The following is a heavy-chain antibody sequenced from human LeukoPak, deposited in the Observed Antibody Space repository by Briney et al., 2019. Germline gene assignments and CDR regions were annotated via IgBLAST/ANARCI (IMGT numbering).Heavy chain of an antibody. D-gene: IGHD3-22*01. J-gene: IGHJ4*02. CDR1: GYTFTGYY. Sequence: RASVKVSCKASGYTFTGYYMHWVRQAPGQGLEWMGWINPNSGGTNYAQKFQGRVTMTRDTSISTAYMELSRLRSDDTAVYYCARETLTMIVVALDYWGQGTLVTVSS. CDR2: INPNSGGT. V-gene: IGHV1-2*02. CDR3: ARETLTMIVVALDY.